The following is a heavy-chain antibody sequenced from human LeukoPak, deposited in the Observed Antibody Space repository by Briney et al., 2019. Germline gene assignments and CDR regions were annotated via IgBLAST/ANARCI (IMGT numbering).Heavy chain of an antibody. CDR3: ARAAATAIPWFDP. CDR1: GYSISSGYY. D-gene: IGHD2-2*02. V-gene: IGHV4-38-2*02. Sequence: PSETLSLTCTVSGYSISSGYYWGWIRQPPGKGLEWIGSIYHSGSTYYNPSLKSRVTISVDTSKNQFSLKLSSVTATDTAVYYCARAAATAIPWFDPWGQGTLVTVSS. CDR2: IYHSGST. J-gene: IGHJ5*02.